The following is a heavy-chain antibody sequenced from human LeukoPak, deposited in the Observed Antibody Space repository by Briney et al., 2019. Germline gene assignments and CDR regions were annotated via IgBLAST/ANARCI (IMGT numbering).Heavy chain of an antibody. CDR3: ARARVAAASNFDY. J-gene: IGHJ4*02. V-gene: IGHV4-30-4*01. Sequence: SQTLSLTCTVSGGSISSGDYYWSWIRQPPGKGLEWIGYIYYSGSTYYNPSLKSRVTISVDTSKNQFSLKLSSVTAADTAVYYCARARVAAASNFDYWGQGTLVIVSS. CDR1: GGSISSGDYY. D-gene: IGHD6-13*01. CDR2: IYYSGST.